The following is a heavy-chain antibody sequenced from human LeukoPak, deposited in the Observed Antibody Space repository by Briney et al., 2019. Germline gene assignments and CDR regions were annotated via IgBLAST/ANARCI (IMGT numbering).Heavy chain of an antibody. CDR2: INPNSGDT. CDR1: GYTFTGYY. V-gene: IGHV1-2*06. J-gene: IGHJ4*02. Sequence: GASVKVSCKASGYTFTGYYMQWVRQAPGQGLEWMGRINPNSGDTSFAPKFQGRVSLTRDTSISIAYMELSRLIHDDTAVYYCAKARVSGSASSDYWGQGTLVTVSS. CDR3: AKARVSGSASSDY. D-gene: IGHD2-8*01.